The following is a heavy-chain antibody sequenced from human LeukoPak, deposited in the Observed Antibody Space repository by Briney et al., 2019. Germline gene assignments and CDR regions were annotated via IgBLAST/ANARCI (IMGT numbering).Heavy chain of an antibody. Sequence: PGGSLRLSCAASGFTFSRFNMNWVRQAPGKGLVWVSRINSDGSTTNYADSVKGRFSISRDNAKNTLHLQMHSLRAEDTAVYYCVRGIVTEDHWGQGTLVTVSS. CDR1: GFTFSRFN. V-gene: IGHV3-74*01. CDR2: INSDGSTT. CDR3: VRGIVTEDH. J-gene: IGHJ4*02. D-gene: IGHD2/OR15-2a*01.